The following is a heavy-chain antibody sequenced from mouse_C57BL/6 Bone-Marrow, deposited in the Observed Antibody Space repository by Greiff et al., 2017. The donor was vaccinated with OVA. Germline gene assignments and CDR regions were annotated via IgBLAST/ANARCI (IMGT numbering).Heavy chain of an antibody. CDR2: ISSGGDYI. J-gene: IGHJ1*03. V-gene: IGHV5S21*01. CDR1: GFTFSSYA. CDR3: FYDGSSPWYFDV. D-gene: IGHD1-1*01. Sequence: EVKLEESGEGLVKPGGSLKLSCAASGFTFSSYAMSWVRQTPEKRLEWVAYISSGGDYIYYADTVKGRFTISRDNARHTLYLQMSSLKSEDTAMDYCFYDGSSPWYFDVWGTGTTVTVSS.